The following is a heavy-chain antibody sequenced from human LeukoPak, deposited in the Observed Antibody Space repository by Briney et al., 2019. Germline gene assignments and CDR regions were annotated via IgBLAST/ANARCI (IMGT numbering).Heavy chain of an antibody. V-gene: IGHV3-7*01. CDR3: ARDLTDGYGDYLREYYTMDV. D-gene: IGHD4-17*01. CDR2: IKQDGSEK. J-gene: IGHJ6*02. CDR1: GFTFSTYT. Sequence: GGSLRLSCAASGFTFSTYTMHWVRQAPGKGLEWVANIKQDGSEKYYVDSVKGRFTISRDNAKNSLYLQMNSLRAEDTAVYYCARDLTDGYGDYLREYYTMDVWGQGTTVTVSS.